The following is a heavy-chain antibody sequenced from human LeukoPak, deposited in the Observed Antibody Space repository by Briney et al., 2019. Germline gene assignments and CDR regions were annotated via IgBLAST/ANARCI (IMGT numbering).Heavy chain of an antibody. V-gene: IGHV1-2*02. D-gene: IGHD4-23*01. CDR3: ARHPGKVTNDWYFDL. CDR1: GYTFTAYY. CDR2: IDPNSGGT. Sequence: ASVKVSFKASGYTFTAYYMHWVRQAPGQGLEWMGWIDPNSGGTNYAQKLQGRVTMTRDTSITTAYMELSRLSSDDTAVYYCARHPGKVTNDWYFDLWGRGTLVTVSS. J-gene: IGHJ2*01.